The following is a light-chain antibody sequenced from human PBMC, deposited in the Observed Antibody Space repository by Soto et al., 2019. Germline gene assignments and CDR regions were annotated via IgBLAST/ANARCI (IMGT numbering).Light chain of an antibody. CDR1: SGINVGTYR. J-gene: IGLJ3*02. Sequence: QLVLTQPSSLSASPGASASLTCTLRSGINVGTYRIYWYQQKPGSPPQYLLRYKSDSDKQQGSGVPSRFSGSKDASANAGILLISGLQSEDEADYHCMIWHSSAGVFGGGTKVTVL. V-gene: IGLV5-45*03. CDR3: MIWHSSAGV. CDR2: YKSDSDK.